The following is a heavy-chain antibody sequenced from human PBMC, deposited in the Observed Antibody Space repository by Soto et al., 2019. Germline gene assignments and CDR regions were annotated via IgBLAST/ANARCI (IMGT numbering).Heavy chain of an antibody. D-gene: IGHD3-22*01. CDR2: IYYSGST. J-gene: IGHJ4*02. V-gene: IGHV4-61*01. CDR1: DGSVSSGSYY. Sequence: PSETLSLTCTFSDGSVSSGSYYWSWIRQPPGKGLEWIGYIYYSGSTNYNPSLKSRVTISVDTSKNQFSLKLSSVTAADTAVYYCARFFGSSGYYFDYWGQGTLVTAPQ. CDR3: ARFFGSSGYYFDY.